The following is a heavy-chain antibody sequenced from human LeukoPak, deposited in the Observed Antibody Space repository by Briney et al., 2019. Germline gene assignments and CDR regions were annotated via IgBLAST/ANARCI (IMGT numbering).Heavy chain of an antibody. CDR1: GFTFSSYS. CDR2: ISSSSSTI. J-gene: IGHJ3*02. CDR3: ARDRGLIAARSPRRVFDI. Sequence: GGSLRLSCAASGFTFSSYSMNWVRQAPGKGLEWVSYISSSSSTIYYADSVKGRFTISRDNAKNSLYLQMNSLRAEDTAVYYCARDRGLIAARSPRRVFDIWGQGTMVTVSS. V-gene: IGHV3-48*01. D-gene: IGHD6-6*01.